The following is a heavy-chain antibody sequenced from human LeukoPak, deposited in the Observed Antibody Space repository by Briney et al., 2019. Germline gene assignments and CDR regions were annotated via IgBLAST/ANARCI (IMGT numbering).Heavy chain of an antibody. J-gene: IGHJ4*02. CDR2: IYPADSDT. CDR3: ARSRGYCTGAGCSVYFDL. D-gene: IGHD2-15*01. Sequence: GESLKISCKGSGYSFNTYWIGWVRQMPGKGLEWMGIIYPADSDTRYSPSFQGQVTFSADKSISTAHLQWSSLEASDTAMYYCARSRGYCTGAGCSVYFDLWGQGTLVTVSS. CDR1: GYSFNTYW. V-gene: IGHV5-51*01.